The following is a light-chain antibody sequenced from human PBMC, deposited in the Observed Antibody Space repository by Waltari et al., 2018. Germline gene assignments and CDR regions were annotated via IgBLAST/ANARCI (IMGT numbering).Light chain of an antibody. Sequence: QSALTQPASVSGSPGQSINISCTGTITDVGTYPYLSWYQQHPGKAPKLIIFDVKHRPPGVSNRFSGSKYANTASLTISGRQAEDEADYYCSSYTSTKILFGGGTKLTVL. CDR2: DVK. CDR3: SSYTSTKIL. V-gene: IGLV2-14*03. J-gene: IGLJ2*01. CDR1: ITDVGTYPY.